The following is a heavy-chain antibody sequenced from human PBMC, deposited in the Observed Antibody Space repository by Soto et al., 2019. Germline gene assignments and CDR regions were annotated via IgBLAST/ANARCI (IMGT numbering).Heavy chain of an antibody. V-gene: IGHV3-30*18. Sequence: HPGGSLRLSCAASGFTFSSYGMHWVRQAPGKGLEWVAVISYDGSNKYYADSVKGRFTISRDNSKNTLYLQMNSLRAEDTAVYYCAKDFEQMSHYGMDVWGQGTTVTVSS. CDR2: ISYDGSNK. CDR1: GFTFSSYG. J-gene: IGHJ6*02. D-gene: IGHD6-13*01. CDR3: AKDFEQMSHYGMDV.